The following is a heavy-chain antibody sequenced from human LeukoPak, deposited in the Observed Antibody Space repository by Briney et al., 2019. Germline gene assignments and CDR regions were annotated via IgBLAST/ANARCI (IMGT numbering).Heavy chain of an antibody. Sequence: VASVKVSCKASGGTFSSYAISWVRQAPGQGLEWMGGIIPIFGTADYAQKFQGRVTITADESTSTAYMELSSLRSEDTAVYYCARVGCSSTSCYFYYYGMDVWGQGTTVTVSS. CDR3: ARVGCSSTSCYFYYYGMDV. V-gene: IGHV1-69*13. J-gene: IGHJ6*02. CDR2: IIPIFGTA. D-gene: IGHD2-2*01. CDR1: GGTFSSYA.